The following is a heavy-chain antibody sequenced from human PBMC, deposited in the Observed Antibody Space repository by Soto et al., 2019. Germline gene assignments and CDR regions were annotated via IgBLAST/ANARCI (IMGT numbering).Heavy chain of an antibody. CDR1: GGCISGSY. V-gene: IGHV4-59*01. CDR3: ARSVAVPGAHIDY. J-gene: IGHJ4*02. D-gene: IGHD6-19*01. Sequence: PXGTLSLTCSVSGGCISGSYWSWIRQSPGKGLEWLGYVYYTGSTNYSPSLRSRVSISVDTSMNEFSLRLSSVTAADTAVYFCARSVAVPGAHIDYWGQGTQVTVSS. CDR2: VYYTGST.